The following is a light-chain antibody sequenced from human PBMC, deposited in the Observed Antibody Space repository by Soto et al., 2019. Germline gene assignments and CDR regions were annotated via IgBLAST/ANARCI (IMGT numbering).Light chain of an antibody. CDR1: QSIGSKD. CDR3: QQYGTSRVT. Sequence: EFVLTQSPGTLSLSPGERGTLSCRASQSIGSKDLAWYQQKPGQAPRLLIYGVSSRATGIPGRFSGSGSGTDFTLTISRLEPEDFAVYYCQQYGTSRVTFGPGTKVDIK. CDR2: GVS. V-gene: IGKV3-20*01. J-gene: IGKJ3*01.